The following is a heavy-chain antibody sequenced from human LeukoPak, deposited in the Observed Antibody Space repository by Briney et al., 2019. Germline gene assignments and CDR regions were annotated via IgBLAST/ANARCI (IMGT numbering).Heavy chain of an antibody. CDR2: INPNSGGT. Sequence: ASVKVSCKASGYTFTSYAMNWVRQAPGQGLEWMGWINPNSGGTNYAQKFQGRVTMTRDTSISTAYMELSRLRSDDTAVYYCASAPLSSSPLGYWGQGTLVTVSS. V-gene: IGHV1-2*02. CDR3: ASAPLSSSPLGY. J-gene: IGHJ4*02. CDR1: GYTFTSYA. D-gene: IGHD6-6*01.